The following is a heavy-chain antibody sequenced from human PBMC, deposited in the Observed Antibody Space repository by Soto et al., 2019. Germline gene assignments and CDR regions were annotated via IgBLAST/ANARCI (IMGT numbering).Heavy chain of an antibody. D-gene: IGHD2-21*02. J-gene: IGHJ4*02. CDR3: ARDETTAIRLIPDY. V-gene: IGHV3-30-3*01. Sequence: QVQLVESGGGVVQPGRSLRLSCAASGFTFSSYATHWVRQAPGKGLEWVAVISYDGSNKYYADSVKGRFTISRDNSKNTLYLQMNSLRAEDTAVYYCARDETTAIRLIPDYWGQGTLVTVSS. CDR2: ISYDGSNK. CDR1: GFTFSSYA.